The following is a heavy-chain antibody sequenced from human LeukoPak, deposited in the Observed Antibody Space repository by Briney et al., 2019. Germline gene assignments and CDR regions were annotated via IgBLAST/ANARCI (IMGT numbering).Heavy chain of an antibody. D-gene: IGHD3-22*01. CDR1: GFTFSSYG. CDR2: IGGTGYST. Sequence: GGSLRLSCAASGFTFSSYGMSWVRQAPGKGLEWVSAIGGTGYSTYYADSVKGRFSISRDNSKNTLYLHMDSLRAEDTAVYYCAKVMNIIVVASIDSWGQGILVTVSS. CDR3: AKVMNIIVVASIDS. V-gene: IGHV3-23*01. J-gene: IGHJ4*02.